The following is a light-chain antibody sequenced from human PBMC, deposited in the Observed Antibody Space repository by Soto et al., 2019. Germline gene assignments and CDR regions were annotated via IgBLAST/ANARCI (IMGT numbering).Light chain of an antibody. CDR1: QSVNSSY. Sequence: EIVLTQSPGTLSLSPGERVTLSCRASQSVNSSYLAWYQHKPGQAPRLLIYGASTRATGIPDRFGGSGSGTAFPLTIPRLEPGDLPVYYCQQYGNSPQPFAQGTKVDI. V-gene: IGKV3-20*01. J-gene: IGKJ1*01. CDR2: GAS. CDR3: QQYGNSPQP.